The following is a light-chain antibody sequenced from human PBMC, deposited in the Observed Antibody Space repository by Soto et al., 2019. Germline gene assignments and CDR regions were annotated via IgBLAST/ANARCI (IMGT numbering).Light chain of an antibody. CDR1: QSVSSSY. Sequence: EIVLTQSPGTLSLSPGERATLSCRASQSVSSSYLAWYQQKPGQAPRLLIYGASSRATDIPDRFSGSGSGTDFTLTISRLEPEDFAVYYCQQYGSSRALTFGGGTKVEIK. J-gene: IGKJ4*01. CDR3: QQYGSSRALT. V-gene: IGKV3-20*01. CDR2: GAS.